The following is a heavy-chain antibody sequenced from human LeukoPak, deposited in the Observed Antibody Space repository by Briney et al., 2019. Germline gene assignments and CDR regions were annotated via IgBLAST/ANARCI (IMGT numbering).Heavy chain of an antibody. D-gene: IGHD3-10*01. CDR1: GGSFSGYY. CDR2: INHSGST. J-gene: IGHJ4*02. V-gene: IGHV4-34*01. Sequence: SETLSLTCAVYGGSFSGYYWSWIRQPPGRGLEWIGEINHSGSTNYNPSLKSRVTISVDTSKNQFSLKLSSVTAADTAVYYCARVAVFSITMVRGVIQTYYLDYWGQGTLVTVSS. CDR3: ARVAVFSITMVRGVIQTYYLDY.